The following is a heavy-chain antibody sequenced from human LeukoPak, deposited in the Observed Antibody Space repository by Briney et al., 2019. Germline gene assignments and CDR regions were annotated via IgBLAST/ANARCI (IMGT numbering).Heavy chain of an antibody. V-gene: IGHV4-34*01. J-gene: IGHJ5*02. D-gene: IGHD3-16*01. Sequence: SGTLSLTCAVYGGSFSGYYWSWIRQPPGKGLEWIGEINHSGSTNYNPSLKSRVTISVDTSKNQFSLKLSSVTAADTAVYYCARGRVVFRPWGQGTLVTVSS. CDR2: INHSGST. CDR3: ARGRVVFRP. CDR1: GGSFSGYY.